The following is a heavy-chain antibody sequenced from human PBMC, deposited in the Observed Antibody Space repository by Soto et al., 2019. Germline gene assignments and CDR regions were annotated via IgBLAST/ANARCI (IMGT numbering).Heavy chain of an antibody. J-gene: IGHJ6*02. V-gene: IGHV3-23*01. CDR1: GFTFISYA. D-gene: IGHD6-6*01. CDR2: ITGSGSGYNT. Sequence: GGSLRLSCAASGFTFISYAISWVRLAPGKGLEWVSTITGSGSGYNTFYTDSVKGRFSISRDNSKNTLYLQMNSLRAEDTAVYYCARERQEQIALYYYYGMDVWGQGTKVTVSS. CDR3: ARERQEQIALYYYYGMDV.